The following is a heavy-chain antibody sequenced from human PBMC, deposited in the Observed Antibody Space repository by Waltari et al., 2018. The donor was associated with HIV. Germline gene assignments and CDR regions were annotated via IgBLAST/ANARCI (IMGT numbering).Heavy chain of an antibody. D-gene: IGHD7-27*01. CDR3: ARGSWGSGMDV. CDR1: GGSFIGYY. CDR2: INHSGSI. V-gene: IGHV4-34*01. Sequence: QVRLQQWGAGLLKPSETLSLSCAVYGGSFIGYYWSWIRQSPGKGLESIGEINHSGSINYNPSLKSRVIISVDRYKNQFSLKLTSVTAADTAVYYCARGSWGSGMDVWGLGTTVIVSS. J-gene: IGHJ6*02.